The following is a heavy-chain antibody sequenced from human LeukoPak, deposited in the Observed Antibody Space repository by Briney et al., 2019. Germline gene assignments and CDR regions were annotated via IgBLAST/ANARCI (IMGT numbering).Heavy chain of an antibody. J-gene: IGHJ4*02. CDR2: IYYSGST. CDR3: ARGSITMVRGVKELDY. D-gene: IGHD3-10*01. CDR1: GGSISIGGYY. Sequence: PSETLSLTCTVSGGSISIGGYYWSWIRQHPGKGLEWIGYIYYSGSTYYNPSLKSRVTISVDTSKNQFSLKLSSVTAADTAVYYCARGSITMVRGVKELDYWGQGTLVTVSS. V-gene: IGHV4-31*03.